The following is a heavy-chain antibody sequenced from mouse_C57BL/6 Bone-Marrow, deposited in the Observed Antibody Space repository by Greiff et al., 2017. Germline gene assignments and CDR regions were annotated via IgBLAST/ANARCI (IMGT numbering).Heavy chain of an antibody. D-gene: IGHD1-1*01. CDR1: GFTFSSYG. CDR3: ARLGTTVGRDV. CDR2: ISSGGSYT. V-gene: IGHV5-6*02. Sequence: EVKLEESGGDLVKPGGSLKLSCAASGFTFSSYGMSWVRQTPDKRLEWVATISSGGSYTYYPDSVKGRFTISRDNAKNTLYLQMSSLKSEDTAMYYCARLGTTVGRDVWGTGTTVTVSS. J-gene: IGHJ1*03.